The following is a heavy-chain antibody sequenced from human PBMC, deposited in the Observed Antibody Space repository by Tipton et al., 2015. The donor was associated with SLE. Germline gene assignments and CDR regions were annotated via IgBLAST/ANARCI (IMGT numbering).Heavy chain of an antibody. CDR1: GGSISSSSYY. Sequence: LRLSCIVSGGSISSSSYYWGWIRQPPGKGLEWIGSVYYSGSTYYNPSLKSRVTISVDTSKNQFSLKLSSVTAADTAVYYCAVDYGSGSHDWYFDLWGRGTLVTVSS. J-gene: IGHJ2*01. V-gene: IGHV4-39*01. CDR2: VYYSGST. D-gene: IGHD3-10*01. CDR3: AVDYGSGSHDWYFDL.